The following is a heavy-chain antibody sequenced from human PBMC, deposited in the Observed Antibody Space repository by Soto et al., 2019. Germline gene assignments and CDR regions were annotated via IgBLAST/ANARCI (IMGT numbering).Heavy chain of an antibody. D-gene: IGHD3-9*01. Sequence: QVQLVESGGGVVQPGRSQRLSCAASGFTLSNYAMHWVRQAPGNGLEWVAVISYDGNNKYYADSVKGRVTISRDISKNTLYLQMNSLTTEDTAVYYCARDCRNFDWFRIGGMDYWGQGTLVPVSS. J-gene: IGHJ4*02. CDR2: ISYDGNNK. CDR1: GFTLSNYA. CDR3: ARDCRNFDWFRIGGMDY. V-gene: IGHV3-30-3*01.